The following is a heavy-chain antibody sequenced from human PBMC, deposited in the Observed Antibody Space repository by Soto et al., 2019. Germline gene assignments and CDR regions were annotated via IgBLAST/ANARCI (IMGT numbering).Heavy chain of an antibody. CDR2: ISAAGDT. CDR3: ARTDRDFYGLDV. V-gene: IGHV3-13*01. Sequence: EVQLVESGGGLVQPGGSPRLSCEASGFTFRNYDMHWVRQGPGKGLEWVAGISAAGDTDYADSVEGRFTISRENAQNSCFLQMNSLRVGDTAVYYCARTDRDFYGLDVWGQGTTVIVSS. CDR1: GFTFRNYD. J-gene: IGHJ6*02.